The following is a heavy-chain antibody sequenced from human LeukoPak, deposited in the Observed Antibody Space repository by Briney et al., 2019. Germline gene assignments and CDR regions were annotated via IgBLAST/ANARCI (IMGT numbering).Heavy chain of an antibody. CDR1: GFTSTTAW. Sequence: GGSLRLSCAISGFTSTTAWMTWVRQAPGKGLEWVADIRQDGSDKYYVDSVKGRFTISRDNAKNSLYLQMNSLRAEDTAVYYCAKDGRNNFDYWGLGTLVSVSS. J-gene: IGHJ4*02. V-gene: IGHV3-7*01. D-gene: IGHD1-14*01. CDR3: AKDGRNNFDY. CDR2: IRQDGSDK.